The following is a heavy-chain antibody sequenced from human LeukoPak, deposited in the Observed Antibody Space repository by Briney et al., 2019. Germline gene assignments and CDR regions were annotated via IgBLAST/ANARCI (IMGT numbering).Heavy chain of an antibody. CDR1: GYTFTSYG. Sequence: GASVKVSCKASGYTFTSYGIRRVRPAPGQGLEWMGWISAYNGNTNYAQKLQGRVTMTTDTSTSTAYMELRSLRSDDTAVYYCARDQVSGEASLFDYYGMDVWGQGTTVTVSS. J-gene: IGHJ6*02. D-gene: IGHD7-27*01. V-gene: IGHV1-18*01. CDR3: ARDQVSGEASLFDYYGMDV. CDR2: ISAYNGNT.